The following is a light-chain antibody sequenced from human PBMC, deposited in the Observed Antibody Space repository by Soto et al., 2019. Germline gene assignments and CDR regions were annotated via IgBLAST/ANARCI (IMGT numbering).Light chain of an antibody. J-gene: IGKJ4*01. Sequence: EIVMTQSPATLSVSPGERATLSCRASQSVSSNLAWYQQKPGQAPRLLIYGASTRATGIPARFIGSGSGTEFTLPISSLQYEDFAVYYCQQYNNWSPLTFGGGTKVEIK. CDR3: QQYNNWSPLT. CDR1: QSVSSN. V-gene: IGKV3-15*01. CDR2: GAS.